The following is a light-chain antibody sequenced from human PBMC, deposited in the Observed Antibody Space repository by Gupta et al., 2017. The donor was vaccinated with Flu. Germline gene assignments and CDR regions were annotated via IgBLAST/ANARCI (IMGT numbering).Light chain of an antibody. J-gene: IGKJ2*01. V-gene: IGKV1-5*03. CDR3: QHEDNSSGT. CDR2: KAS. Sequence: PSTLSASVGDRVTITCRASQSIRNWLAWYQQKPGKAPKLLIYKASSLESGVPSRFSGSGSGTEFTLTISSRQPDDFATYYCQHEDNSSGTFGQGTKMEIK. CDR1: QSIRNW.